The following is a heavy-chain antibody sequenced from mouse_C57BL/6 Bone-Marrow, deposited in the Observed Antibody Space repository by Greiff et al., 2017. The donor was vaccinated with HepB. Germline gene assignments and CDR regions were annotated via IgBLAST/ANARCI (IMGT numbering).Heavy chain of an antibody. CDR2: IRSKSNNYAT. V-gene: IGHV10-1*01. CDR1: GFSFNTYA. CDR3: VRRQLRPSYAMDY. Sequence: EVMLVESGGGLVQPKGSLKLSCAASGFSFNTYAMNWVRQAPGKGLEWVARIRSKSNNYATYYADSVKDRFTISRDDSESMLYLQMNNLKTEDTAMYYCVRRQLRPSYAMDYWGQGTSVTVSS. J-gene: IGHJ4*01. D-gene: IGHD3-2*02.